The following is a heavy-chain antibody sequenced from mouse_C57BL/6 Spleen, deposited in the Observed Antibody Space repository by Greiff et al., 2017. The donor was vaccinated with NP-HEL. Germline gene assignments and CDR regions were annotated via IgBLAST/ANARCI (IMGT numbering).Heavy chain of an antibody. CDR2: IDPSDSYT. J-gene: IGHJ2*01. CDR3: AREGMGYFDY. Sequence: VQLQQPGAELVRPGTSVKLSCKASGYTFTSYWMHWVKQRPGQGLEWIGVIDPSDSYTNYNQKFKGKATLTVDTSSSTAYMQLSSLTSEDSAVYYCAREGMGYFDYWGKGTTLTVSS. CDR1: GYTFTSYW. V-gene: IGHV1-59*01.